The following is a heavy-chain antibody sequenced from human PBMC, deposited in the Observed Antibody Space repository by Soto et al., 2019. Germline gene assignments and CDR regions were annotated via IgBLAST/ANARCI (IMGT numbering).Heavy chain of an antibody. D-gene: IGHD3-10*01. CDR1: GFTFSCSE. Sequence: GGSLRLSCVASGFTFSCSEMHWVRQAPGKGLEWVAFISYDGDNKYYEDSVKGRFTVSRDNSRNTLHLQMDSLRPEDTAVYYCARASYFSEKTAYYAKSFKWFDPWGQGTLVTVSS. J-gene: IGHJ5*02. V-gene: IGHV3-30*03. CDR3: ARASYFSEKTAYYAKSFKWFDP. CDR2: ISYDGDNK.